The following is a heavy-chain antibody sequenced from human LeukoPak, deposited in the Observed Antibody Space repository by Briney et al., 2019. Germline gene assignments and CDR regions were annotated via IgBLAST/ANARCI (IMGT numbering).Heavy chain of an antibody. D-gene: IGHD3-22*01. CDR2: IYISGST. Sequence: SETLSLTCTVSGGSISSGSYYWSWIRQPAGKGLEWIGRIYISGSTNYNPSLKSRVTISVDTSKNQFSLKLSSVTAADTAVYYCARDPPSGWSWFDPWGQGTLVTVSS. J-gene: IGHJ5*02. V-gene: IGHV4-61*02. CDR1: GGSISSGSYY. CDR3: ARDPPSGWSWFDP.